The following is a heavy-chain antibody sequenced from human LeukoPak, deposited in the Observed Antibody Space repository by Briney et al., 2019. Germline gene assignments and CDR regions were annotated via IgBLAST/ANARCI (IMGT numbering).Heavy chain of an antibody. CDR2: IKQDGSEK. CDR3: ARDRGQIVY. D-gene: IGHD5-24*01. Sequence: GGSLRLSCAAPGFTFSSYWMSWVRQAPGKGLEWVANIKQDGSEKYYVDSVKGRFTISRDNAKNPLYLQMNSLRAEDTAVYYCARDRGQIVYWGQGTLVTVSS. CDR1: GFTFSSYW. J-gene: IGHJ4*02. V-gene: IGHV3-7*04.